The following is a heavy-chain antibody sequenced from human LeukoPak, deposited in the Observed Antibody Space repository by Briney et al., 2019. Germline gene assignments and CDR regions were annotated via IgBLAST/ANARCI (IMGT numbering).Heavy chain of an antibody. D-gene: IGHD6-13*01. CDR1: GYTFTSYY. CDR3: ARYGSSWVPLYYYYMDV. J-gene: IGHJ6*03. CDR2: INPSGGST. Sequence: GASVKVSCKASGYTFTSYYMHWVRQAPGQGLEWMGIINPSGGSTSYAQKFQGRVTMTRDTSTSTAYMELRSLRSDDTAVYYCARYGSSWVPLYYYYMDVWGKGTTVTVSS. V-gene: IGHV1-46*01.